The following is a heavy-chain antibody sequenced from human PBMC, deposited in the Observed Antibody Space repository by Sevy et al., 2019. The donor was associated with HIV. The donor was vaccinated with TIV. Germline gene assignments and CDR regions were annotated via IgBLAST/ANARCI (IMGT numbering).Heavy chain of an antibody. D-gene: IGHD2-15*01. Sequence: ASVKVSCKVSGYRLIEVSMHWVRQAPGKGLEWMGHLDPEDGETIYAQNFQGRVTMTEDISTDTAYMEVSSLRSEDTAVYYCAADRGEDYCSGNSCQRHYYYGLDVWGQGTTVTVSS. J-gene: IGHJ6*02. CDR2: LDPEDGET. V-gene: IGHV1-24*01. CDR3: AADRGEDYCSGNSCQRHYYYGLDV. CDR1: GYRLIEVS.